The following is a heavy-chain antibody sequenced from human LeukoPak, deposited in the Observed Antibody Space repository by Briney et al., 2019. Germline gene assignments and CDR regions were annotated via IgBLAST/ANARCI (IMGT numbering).Heavy chain of an antibody. Sequence: GASVKVSCKASGGTFSSYAISWVRQAPGQGREWMGGIIPMFGTANYAQKFQGRVTITADESTSTAYMELSSLRSEDTAVYYCARYDGDGYNHYYYGMDVWGQGTTVTVSS. D-gene: IGHD5-24*01. J-gene: IGHJ6*02. CDR2: IIPMFGTA. V-gene: IGHV1-69*13. CDR1: GGTFSSYA. CDR3: ARYDGDGYNHYYYGMDV.